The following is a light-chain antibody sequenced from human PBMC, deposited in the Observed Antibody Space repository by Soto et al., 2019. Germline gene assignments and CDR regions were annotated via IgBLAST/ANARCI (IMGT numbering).Light chain of an antibody. J-gene: IGLJ2*01. CDR3: SSYTSSDTLV. V-gene: IGLV2-14*01. Sequence: QSVLTQPASVSGSLGQSITISCTGTSSDVGGYKYVSWYQQHPGKAPKLMIYEVSNRPSGVSNRFSGSKSGDTASLTISGLQAEDEADYYCSSYTSSDTLVFGGGTQLTVL. CDR1: SSDVGGYKY. CDR2: EVS.